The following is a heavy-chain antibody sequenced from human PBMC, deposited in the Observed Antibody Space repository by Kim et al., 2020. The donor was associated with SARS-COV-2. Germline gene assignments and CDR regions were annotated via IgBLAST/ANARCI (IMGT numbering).Heavy chain of an antibody. CDR2: IYYSGST. J-gene: IGHJ4*01. D-gene: IGHD3-10*01. CDR1: GGSVNSGSYY. CDR3: ARDRGYGSGSYAFDY. Sequence: SETLSLTCTVSGGSVNSGSYYWSWIRQPPGKGLEWIAYIYYSGSTNQNPSLKCRVTISVDTSKNQFSLKMSSVTAAATAEYYCARDRGYGSGSYAFDYWG. V-gene: IGHV4-61*01.